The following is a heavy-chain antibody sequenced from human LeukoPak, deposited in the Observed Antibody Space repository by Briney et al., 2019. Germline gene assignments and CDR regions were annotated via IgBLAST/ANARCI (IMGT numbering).Heavy chain of an antibody. CDR2: INHSGST. CDR1: GGSFSGYY. CDR3: ARGGQLFDY. Sequence: SETLSLTCAVYGGSFSGYYWSWIRQPPGKGLEWIGEINHSGSTNYNPSLKSRVTISVDTSKNQFSLKLSSVTAADTAVYYCARGGQLFDYWGQGTLVTVSS. D-gene: IGHD6-13*01. J-gene: IGHJ4*02. V-gene: IGHV4-34*01.